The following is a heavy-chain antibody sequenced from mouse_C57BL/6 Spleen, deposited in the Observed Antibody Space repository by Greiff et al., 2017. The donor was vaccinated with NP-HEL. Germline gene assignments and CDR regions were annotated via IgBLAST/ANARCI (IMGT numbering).Heavy chain of an antibody. CDR3: ARRVLYYGSSYFDY. Sequence: VKLVESGPGLVAPSQSLSITCTVSGFSLTSYAISWVRQPPGKGLEWLGVIWTGGGTNYNSALKSRLSISKDNSKSQVFLKMNSLQTDDTARYYCARRVLYYGSSYFDYWGQGTTRTVSS. D-gene: IGHD1-1*01. J-gene: IGHJ2*01. CDR2: IWTGGGT. V-gene: IGHV2-9-1*01. CDR1: GFSLTSYA.